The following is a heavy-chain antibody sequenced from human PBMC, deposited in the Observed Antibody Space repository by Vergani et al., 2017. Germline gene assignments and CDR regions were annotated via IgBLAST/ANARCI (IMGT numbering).Heavy chain of an antibody. CDR3: ARLPGGNSYYYYGMDV. J-gene: IGHJ6*02. V-gene: IGHV5-10-1*03. CDR1: GYSFTSYW. Sequence: EVQLVQSGAEVKKPGESLRISCKGSGYSFTSYWISWVRQMPGKGLEWMGRIDPSDSYTNYSPSFQGHVTSSADKSISTAYLQWSSLKASDTAMYYCARLPGGNSYYYYGMDVWGQGTTVTVSS. D-gene: IGHD4-23*01. CDR2: IDPSDSYT.